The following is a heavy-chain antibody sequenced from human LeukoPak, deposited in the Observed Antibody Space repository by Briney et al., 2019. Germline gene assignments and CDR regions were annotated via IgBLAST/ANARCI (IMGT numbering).Heavy chain of an antibody. CDR3: AGVGATTWWFDP. V-gene: IGHV4-59*01. CDR2: IYYSGST. Sequence: SETLSLTCTVSGGSISSYFWSWIRQPPGKGLEWIGYIYYSGSTNYNPSLKSRVTISVDTSKNQFSLKLSSVTAADTAVYYCAGVGATTWWFDPWGQGTLVTVSS. D-gene: IGHD1-26*01. CDR1: GGSISSYF. J-gene: IGHJ5*02.